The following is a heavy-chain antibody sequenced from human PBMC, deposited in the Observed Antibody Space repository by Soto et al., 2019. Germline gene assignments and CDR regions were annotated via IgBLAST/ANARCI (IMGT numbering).Heavy chain of an antibody. D-gene: IGHD3-16*01. J-gene: IGHJ6*02. Sequence: GTSVEVTSKDSGFAITCKDLNWVRQANGQGLEWMGWMNPNSGNTGYAQKFQGRVTMTRNTSISTAYMELSSLRSEDTAVYYCARGGVRGMDVWGQGTTVTVSS. CDR3: ARGGVRGMDV. CDR1: GFAITCKD. CDR2: MNPNSGNT. V-gene: IGHV1-8*01.